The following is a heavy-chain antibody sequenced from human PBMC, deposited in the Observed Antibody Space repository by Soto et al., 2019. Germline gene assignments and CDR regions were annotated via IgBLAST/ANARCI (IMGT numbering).Heavy chain of an antibody. D-gene: IGHD5-18*01. Sequence: GGSLRLSCAASGFTFSNAWMNWVRQAPGKGLEWAGRIKSKTDGGTTDYAAPVKGRFTISRDDSKNTLYLQMNSLKTEDTAVYYCTTGGDTAMAENNYYYYYGMDVWGQGTTVTVSS. V-gene: IGHV3-15*07. CDR3: TTGGDTAMAENNYYYYYGMDV. CDR2: IKSKTDGGTT. J-gene: IGHJ6*02. CDR1: GFTFSNAW.